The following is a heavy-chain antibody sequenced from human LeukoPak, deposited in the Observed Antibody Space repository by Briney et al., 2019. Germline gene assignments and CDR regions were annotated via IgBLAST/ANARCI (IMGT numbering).Heavy chain of an antibody. CDR3: ARDAQYSSSSAYFDY. D-gene: IGHD6-6*01. CDR2: IIPIFGTA. Sequence: SVKVSCKASGGTFSSYAISWVRQAPRQGRGRMGRIIPIFGTANYAQKFHGRVTITTDESTSTAYMQLSSLRSEDTAVYYCARDAQYSSSSAYFDYWGQGTLVTVSS. J-gene: IGHJ4*02. V-gene: IGHV1-69*05. CDR1: GGTFSSYA.